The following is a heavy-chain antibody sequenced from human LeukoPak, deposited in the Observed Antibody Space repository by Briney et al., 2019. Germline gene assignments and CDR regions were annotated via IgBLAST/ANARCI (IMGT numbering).Heavy chain of an antibody. CDR1: GGSISSHY. CDR2: IYTSGST. CDR3: ARGSPSGASYFNY. V-gene: IGHV4-4*07. Sequence: SETLSLTCTVSGGSISSHYWRWIRQPAGKGLEWIGRIYTSGSTHYNPSLKSRVSMSVDTSKAQFSLKLSSVTAADTAVYYCARGSPSGASYFNYWGQGTLVTVSS. J-gene: IGHJ4*02. D-gene: IGHD2-15*01.